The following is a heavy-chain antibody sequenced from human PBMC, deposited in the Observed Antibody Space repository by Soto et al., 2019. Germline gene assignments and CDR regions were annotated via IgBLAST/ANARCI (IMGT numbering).Heavy chain of an antibody. CDR2: IYPGDSDT. Sequence: PGESLKISCKGSGYSFTSYWIGWVRQMPGKGLEWMGIIYPGDSDTRYSPSFQGQVTISADKSISTAYLQWSSLKASDTAMYYCARVVPAAIGYYYYMDVWGKGTTVTVSS. CDR3: ARVVPAAIGYYYYMDV. CDR1: GYSFTSYW. V-gene: IGHV5-51*01. J-gene: IGHJ6*03. D-gene: IGHD2-2*01.